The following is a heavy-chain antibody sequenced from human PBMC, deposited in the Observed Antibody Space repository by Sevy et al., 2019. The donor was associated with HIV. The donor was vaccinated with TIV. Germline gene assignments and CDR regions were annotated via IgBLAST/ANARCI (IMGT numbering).Heavy chain of an antibody. D-gene: IGHD3-10*01. V-gene: IGHV3-33*01. Sequence: GGSLRLSCAASGFIFSSYDMHWVRQAPGKGLEWVAVIWNDGSSKYYADSVKGRFTVSRDNSKNTLYLQMNSLRAEDTAVYYCARDKLLPFTVTMVRGALSYYFDSWGQGTLVTVSS. CDR3: ARDKLLPFTVTMVRGALSYYFDS. CDR2: IWNDGSSK. CDR1: GFIFSSYD. J-gene: IGHJ4*02.